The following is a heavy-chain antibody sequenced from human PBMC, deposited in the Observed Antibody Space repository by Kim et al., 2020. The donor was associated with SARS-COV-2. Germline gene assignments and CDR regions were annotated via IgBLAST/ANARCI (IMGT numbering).Heavy chain of an antibody. J-gene: IGHJ6*02. CDR2: VYPGDSDT. CDR3: ARHIVPSATGNRKDYYYGMDV. CDR1: GYSFTGYW. D-gene: IGHD2-15*01. Sequence: GASLKISCKGSGYSFTGYWIGWVRQMPGKGLEWMGIVYPGDSDTRYSPSFQGQVTISADKSISTAYVQWSSLKASDTAVYYCARHIVPSATGNRKDYYYGMDVWGQGTSVTVSS. V-gene: IGHV5-51*01.